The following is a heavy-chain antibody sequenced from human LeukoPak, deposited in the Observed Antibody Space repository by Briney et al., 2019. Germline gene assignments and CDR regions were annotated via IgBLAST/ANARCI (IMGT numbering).Heavy chain of an antibody. CDR1: GFTFSSYG. D-gene: IGHD3-9*01. CDR2: IRYDGSNK. CDR3: AKEKTVRYFDWLSTQYYYGMDV. J-gene: IGHJ6*02. Sequence: GGSLRLSCAASGFTFSSYGMHWVRQAPGKGLEWVAFIRYDGSNKYYADSVKGRFTISRDNSKNTLYLQMNSLRAEDTAVYYCAKEKTVRYFDWLSTQYYYGMDVWGQGTTVTVSS. V-gene: IGHV3-30*02.